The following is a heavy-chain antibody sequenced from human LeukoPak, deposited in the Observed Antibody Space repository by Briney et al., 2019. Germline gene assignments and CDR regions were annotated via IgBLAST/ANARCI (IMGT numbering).Heavy chain of an antibody. D-gene: IGHD2-2*01. CDR1: GYTFTSYD. CDR2: MNPNSGNT. Sequence: VASVKVSCKASGYTFTSYDINWVRQATGQGLEWMGWMNPNSGNTGYAQKLQGRVTMTTDTSTSTAYMELRSLRSDDTAVYYCARSERYCSSTSCYWGDYYYYMDVWGKGTTVTVSS. J-gene: IGHJ6*03. CDR3: ARSERYCSSTSCYWGDYYYYMDV. V-gene: IGHV1-8*01.